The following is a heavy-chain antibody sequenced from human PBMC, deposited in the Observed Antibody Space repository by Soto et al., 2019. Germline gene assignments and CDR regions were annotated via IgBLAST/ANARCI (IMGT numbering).Heavy chain of an antibody. J-gene: IGHJ3*02. CDR2: INPNSGGT. Sequence: ASVKVSCKASGYTFTGYYMHWVRQAPGQGLEWMGWINPNSGGTNYAQKFQGWVTMTRDTSISTAYMELSRLRSDDTAVYYSARRRVGYCRSTSCDAFDIWGQGTMVTVSS. CDR3: ARRRVGYCRSTSCDAFDI. CDR1: GYTFTGYY. D-gene: IGHD2-2*01. V-gene: IGHV1-2*04.